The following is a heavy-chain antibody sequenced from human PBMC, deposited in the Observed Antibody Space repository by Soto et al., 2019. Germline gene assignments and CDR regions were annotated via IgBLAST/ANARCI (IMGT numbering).Heavy chain of an antibody. Sequence: QVQLQESGPGLVKPSETLSLTCTVSGGSISSYYWSWIRQPPGKGLEWIGYIYYSGSTYYNPSLKSRVTISVDTSKNQFSLKLSSVTAADTAVYYCAREGIVVVPAASYYYYYGMDVWGQGTTVTVSS. CDR1: GGSISSYY. CDR3: AREGIVVVPAASYYYYYGMDV. V-gene: IGHV4-59*01. D-gene: IGHD2-2*01. J-gene: IGHJ6*02. CDR2: IYYSGST.